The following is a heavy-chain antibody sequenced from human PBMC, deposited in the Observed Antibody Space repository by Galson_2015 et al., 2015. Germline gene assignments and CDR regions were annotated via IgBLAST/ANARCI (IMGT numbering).Heavy chain of an antibody. D-gene: IGHD3-10*01. CDR2: IIPIHGAA. V-gene: IGHV1-69*10. CDR3: ARSESSGLRQRVEGSRAHYYYYLDV. J-gene: IGHJ6*03. CDR1: GGTFSSYA. Sequence: SVKVSCKASGGTFSSYAVSWVRQAPGQGLEWMGGIIPIHGAAHYAQKFQGRVTLTADKSTNTAYMELSSLRSADTAVYFCARSESSGLRQRVEGSRAHYYYYLDVWGKGTTVTVSS.